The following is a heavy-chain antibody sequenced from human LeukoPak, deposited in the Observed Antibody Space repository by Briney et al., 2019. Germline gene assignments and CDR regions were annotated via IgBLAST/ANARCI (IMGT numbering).Heavy chain of an antibody. Sequence: PSQTLSLTCTVSGGSISSGGYYWSWIRQPPGKGLEWIGEINHSGSTNYNPSLKSRVTISVDTSKNQFSLKLSSVTAADTAVYYCARGKRHYDYVWGSYRRGAFDIWGQGTMVTVSS. CDR3: ARGKRHYDYVWGSYRRGAFDI. CDR1: GGSISSGGYY. D-gene: IGHD3-16*02. V-gene: IGHV4-30-2*01. CDR2: INHSGST. J-gene: IGHJ3*02.